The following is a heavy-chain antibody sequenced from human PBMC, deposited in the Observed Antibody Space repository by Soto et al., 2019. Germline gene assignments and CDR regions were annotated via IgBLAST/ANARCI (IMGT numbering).Heavy chain of an antibody. CDR2: IIPIFGTA. CDR1: GGTFGSYA. V-gene: IGHV1-69*13. Sequence: SVKVSCKASGGTFGSYAISWVRQAPGQGLEWMGGIIPIFGTANYAQKFQGRVTITADESTSTAYMELSSLRSEDTAVYYCARDLRPTAPTVVTPLDYWGQGTLVTVSS. J-gene: IGHJ4*02. CDR3: ARDLRPTAPTVVTPLDY. D-gene: IGHD4-17*01.